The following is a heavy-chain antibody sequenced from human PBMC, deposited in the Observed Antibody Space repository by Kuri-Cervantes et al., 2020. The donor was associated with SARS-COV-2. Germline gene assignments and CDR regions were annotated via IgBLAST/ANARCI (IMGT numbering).Heavy chain of an antibody. CDR1: GFTFSGSR. CDR2: IKSAVDNSAT. Sequence: GSLRLSCAASGFTFSGSRVHWVRQASGKGLEWVGRIKSAVDNSATAYAASVKGRFTISRDNAKNSLYLQMSSLRAEDTALYYCAKGWGDYDILTGPFDYWGQGTLVTVSS. J-gene: IGHJ4*02. CDR3: AKGWGDYDILTGPFDY. D-gene: IGHD3-9*01. V-gene: IGHV3-73*01.